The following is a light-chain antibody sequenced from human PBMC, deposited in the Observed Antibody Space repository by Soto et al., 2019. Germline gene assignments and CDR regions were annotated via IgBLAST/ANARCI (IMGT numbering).Light chain of an antibody. CDR2: DVS. Sequence: QSALTQPASVSGSPGQSITISCTGTSSDVGGYNYVSWYQQHPGKAPKLMIYDVSNRPSGVSNRFSGSMSGNTASLTISGLQAEDEADYYCSSYTSSSIVVFGGGTKPPS. CDR1: SSDVGGYNY. J-gene: IGLJ2*01. CDR3: SSYTSSSIVV. V-gene: IGLV2-14*01.